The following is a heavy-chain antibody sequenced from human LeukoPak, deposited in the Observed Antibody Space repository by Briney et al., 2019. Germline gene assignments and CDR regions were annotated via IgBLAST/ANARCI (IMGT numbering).Heavy chain of an antibody. Sequence: GGSLRLSCAASGFTFSSYSMNWVRQAPGEGLEWVSSISSSSSYIYYADSVKGRFTISRDNAKNSLYLQMNSLRAEDTAVYYCARDQGYYDSSGPIDYWGQGTLVTVSS. J-gene: IGHJ4*02. D-gene: IGHD3-22*01. V-gene: IGHV3-21*01. CDR1: GFTFSSYS. CDR3: ARDQGYYDSSGPIDY. CDR2: ISSSSSYI.